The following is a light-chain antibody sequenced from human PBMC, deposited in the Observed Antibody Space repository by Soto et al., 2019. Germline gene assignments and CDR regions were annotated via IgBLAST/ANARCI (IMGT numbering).Light chain of an antibody. CDR2: TVS. CDR3: IQAPRSRPST. Sequence: DAVLTQSPLSLAVTLGQPASISCRSSQSLVHSDGNTYLSWFQQRPGQSPRRLFYTVSNRDSGXPXRXXGRGSGTDFTLKISRVDAENVGVYYCIQAPRSRPSTIGGGTKVEL. V-gene: IGKV2-30*02. CDR1: QSLVHSDGNTY. J-gene: IGKJ4*01.